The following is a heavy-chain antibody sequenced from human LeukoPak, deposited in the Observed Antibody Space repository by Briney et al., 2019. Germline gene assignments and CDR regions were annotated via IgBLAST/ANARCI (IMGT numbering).Heavy chain of an antibody. J-gene: IGHJ4*02. CDR3: AKAPVTTCSGAYCYPFDY. CDR2: ISTSGNTI. D-gene: IGHD2-15*01. V-gene: IGHV3-48*03. Sequence: PGGSLRLSCAASGFTFSIYEMNWVRQAPGKGLEWLSHISTSGNTIHYANSVEGRFTISRDDAKNSLYLQMNSLRAGDAAVYYCAKAPVTTCSGAYCYPFDYWSQGTLVTVSS. CDR1: GFTFSIYE.